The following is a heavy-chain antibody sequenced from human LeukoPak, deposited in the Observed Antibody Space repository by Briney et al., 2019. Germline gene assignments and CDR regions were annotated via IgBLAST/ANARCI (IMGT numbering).Heavy chain of an antibody. Sequence: PGGSLRLSCAASGFTFSSYAMSWVRQAPGKGLEWVSDINGSGGSTYYADSVKGRFTISRDNSKNTLYLQMNSLRADDTAVYYCARGQQWLEAFEHWGQGTLVTVSS. D-gene: IGHD6-19*01. CDR1: GFTFSSYA. J-gene: IGHJ4*02. V-gene: IGHV3-23*01. CDR3: ARGQQWLEAFEH. CDR2: INGSGGST.